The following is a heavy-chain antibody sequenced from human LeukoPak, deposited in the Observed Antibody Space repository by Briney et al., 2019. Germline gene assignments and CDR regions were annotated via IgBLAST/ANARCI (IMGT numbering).Heavy chain of an antibody. CDR2: ISSGGSTK. CDR1: GITFSSYE. Sequence: GGSLRLSCVAAGITFSSYEMNWVRQAPEKGLEWVSHISSGGSTKYYVDSVKGRFTISRDNAKNSLSLQMNSLRADDTAIYYCARARGSDYNYYYMDVWGKGTTVTVSS. CDR3: ARARGSDYNYYYMDV. V-gene: IGHV3-48*03. J-gene: IGHJ6*03.